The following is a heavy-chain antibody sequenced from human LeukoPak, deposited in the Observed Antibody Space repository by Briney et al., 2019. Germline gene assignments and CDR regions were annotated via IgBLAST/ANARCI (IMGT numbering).Heavy chain of an antibody. CDR3: ARGVYGRSLLYMPPDDY. Sequence: SVKVSCKASGGTFSRYAISWVRQAPGQGLEWMGGIIPIFGTANYAQKFQGRVTITTDESTSTAYMELSSLRSEDTAVYYCARGVYGRSLLYMPPDDYWGQGTLVTVSS. D-gene: IGHD3-10*01. V-gene: IGHV1-69*05. CDR2: IIPIFGTA. CDR1: GGTFSRYA. J-gene: IGHJ4*02.